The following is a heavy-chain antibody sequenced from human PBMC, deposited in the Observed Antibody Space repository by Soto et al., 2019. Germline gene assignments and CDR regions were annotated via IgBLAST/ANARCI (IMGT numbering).Heavy chain of an antibody. CDR2: ITPSGDST. J-gene: IGHJ6*02. D-gene: IGHD6-25*01. CDR3: ARERLVAEQRLVSSLDYYFYSGMDV. CDR1: GYSFTSYY. Sequence: QVQLMQSGAEVKNPGASVKVSCTASGYSFTSYYMHWVRQAPGQGLEWMGIITPSGDSTTYAPKFQGRVTMTSDTSTSTVSMELSSLIFDDTAVYYCARERLVAEQRLVSSLDYYFYSGMDVWGQGTTVTVSS. V-gene: IGHV1-46*01.